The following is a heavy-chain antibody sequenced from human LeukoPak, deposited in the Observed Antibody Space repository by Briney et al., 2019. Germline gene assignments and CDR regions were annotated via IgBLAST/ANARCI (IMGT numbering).Heavy chain of an antibody. Sequence: PGGSLTLSCAASGFTLSNFAMTWVRPAPGKGLEWLSSISGSGETTYYADSVKGRFIISRDKSKNLLYLQTNSLRAEDTAVYYCAKWSVWGNYYLDYWGQGTLVTVSS. CDR3: AKWSVWGNYYLDY. D-gene: IGHD3-16*01. V-gene: IGHV3-23*01. J-gene: IGHJ4*02. CDR2: ISGSGETT. CDR1: GFTLSNFA.